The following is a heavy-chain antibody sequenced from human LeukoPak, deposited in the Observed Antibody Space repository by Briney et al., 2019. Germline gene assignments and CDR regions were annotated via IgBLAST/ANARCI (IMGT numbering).Heavy chain of an antibody. D-gene: IGHD4-23*01. J-gene: IGHJ4*02. Sequence: GGSLRLSCAASGFTFSNAWMSWVRQAPGKGLEWVGRIKSKTDGGTTDYAASVKGRFTISRDDSKNTLYLQMNSLKTEDTAVYYCTTAGDDYGGNPRVLDYWGQGTLVTVSS. V-gene: IGHV3-15*01. CDR1: GFTFSNAW. CDR3: TTAGDDYGGNPRVLDY. CDR2: IKSKTDGGTT.